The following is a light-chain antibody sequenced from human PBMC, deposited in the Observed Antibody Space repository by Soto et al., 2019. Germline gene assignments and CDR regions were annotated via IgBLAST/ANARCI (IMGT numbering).Light chain of an antibody. CDR2: RAS. Sequence: DIQMTQSPSTLSAFVGDRVSVTCRASQSISTWLAWYQQKPGQAPKLLIYRASSLQSGVPSRFSGGGSGTDFTLTISSLQTDDFATYYCLQYDNYWTFGQGTKVEIK. CDR1: QSISTW. V-gene: IGKV1-5*03. CDR3: LQYDNYWT. J-gene: IGKJ1*01.